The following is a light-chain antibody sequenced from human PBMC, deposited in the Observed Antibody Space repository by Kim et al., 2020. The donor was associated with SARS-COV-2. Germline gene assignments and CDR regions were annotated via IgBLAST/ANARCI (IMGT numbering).Light chain of an antibody. J-gene: IGKJ1*01. Sequence: DIQMTQSPSSLSASVGDRVTITCRASQAINNHLAWYQQKPGKVPKLLIYAASTLQSGVPSRFSGSGSGTDFTLTISSLQPEDVATYSCQRYCSGPLTFGQGTKVDI. CDR2: AAS. CDR1: QAINNH. V-gene: IGKV1-27*01. CDR3: QRYCSGPLT.